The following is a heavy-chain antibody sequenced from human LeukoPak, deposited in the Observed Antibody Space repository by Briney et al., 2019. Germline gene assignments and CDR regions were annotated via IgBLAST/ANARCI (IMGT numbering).Heavy chain of an antibody. CDR2: IFYSGST. D-gene: IGHD3-3*01. Sequence: PETLSLTCTVSGGSISSYCWSWIRQPPGKGLEWIGYIFYSGSTNYNPSLKSRVTISVDTSKNQFSLKLSSVTAADTAVYYCVRSDDFWSGYYGYWGQGTLVTVSS. V-gene: IGHV4-59*01. CDR3: VRSDDFWSGYYGY. CDR1: GGSISSYC. J-gene: IGHJ4*02.